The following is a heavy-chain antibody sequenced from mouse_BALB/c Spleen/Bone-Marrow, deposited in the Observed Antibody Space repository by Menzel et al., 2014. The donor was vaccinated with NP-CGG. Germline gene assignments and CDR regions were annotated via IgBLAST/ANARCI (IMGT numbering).Heavy chain of an antibody. CDR3: AGGGLGLDY. J-gene: IGHJ2*01. Sequence: VQLQQSGPELVKPGASVKISCKASGYAFSSSWMNWVKQRPGQGLEWIGRIYPGDGDTNYNGKFKGKATLTADKSSSTAYMQLSSLTSVDSAVYFCAGGGLGLDYWGQGTTLTVSS. D-gene: IGHD3-3*01. V-gene: IGHV1-82*01. CDR1: GYAFSSSW. CDR2: IYPGDGDT.